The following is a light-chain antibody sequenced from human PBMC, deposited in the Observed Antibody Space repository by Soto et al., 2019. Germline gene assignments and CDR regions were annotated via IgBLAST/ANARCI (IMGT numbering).Light chain of an antibody. J-gene: IGKJ4*01. CDR2: GAS. CDR1: QSVSSG. V-gene: IGKV3-15*01. CDR3: QQYNNWPLLT. Sequence: EILITQSPPTLSVSPAQRDTLSCRASQSVSSGLSWYQQKPGQAPRLLIYGASTRATGIPARFSGSGSGTEFTLTISSLQSEDFAVYYCQQYNNWPLLTFGQGTKVDIK.